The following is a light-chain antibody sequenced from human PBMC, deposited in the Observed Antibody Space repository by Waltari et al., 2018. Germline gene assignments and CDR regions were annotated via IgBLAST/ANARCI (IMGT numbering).Light chain of an antibody. CDR2: EDY. CDR3: QSYDNDKVV. V-gene: IGLV6-57*03. Sequence: NFILTQTHSVSESPGKTVTISCTRSSGSIGSSYVQWYQQRPGSAPTTVIYEDYQRPSGVPERFSGSIDSACNSAYGTIAGLKPEDEADYYWQSYDNDKVVCGGGTRLTVL. J-gene: IGLJ3*02. CDR1: SGSIGSSY.